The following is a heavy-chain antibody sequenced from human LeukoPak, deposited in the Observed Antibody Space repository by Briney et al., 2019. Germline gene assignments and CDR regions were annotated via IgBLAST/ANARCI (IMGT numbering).Heavy chain of an antibody. D-gene: IGHD4-11*01. CDR3: ARADLHDYAYYYMDV. CDR2: INPKSGGT. Sequence: GASVKVSCKASGYTFTGYYMHWVRQAPGQGLEWMGWINPKSGGTNYAQKFQGRVTMTRDTSISTAYMEVSRLRSDDTAVYYCARADLHDYAYYYMDVWGKGTMVTVSS. V-gene: IGHV1-2*02. J-gene: IGHJ6*03. CDR1: GYTFTGYY.